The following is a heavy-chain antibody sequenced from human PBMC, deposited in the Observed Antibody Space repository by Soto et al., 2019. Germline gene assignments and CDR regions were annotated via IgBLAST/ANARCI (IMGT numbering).Heavy chain of an antibody. V-gene: IGHV3-30-3*01. CDR3: ARGRYGSGSSSDY. CDR2: ISYDGSNK. Sequence: QVQLVESGGGVVQPGRSLRLSCAASGFTFSHYVMHWVRQAPGTGLVWVAVISYDGSNKYYADSVKGRFTISRDNSKNTLYLQMNSLRAEDTAVYYGARGRYGSGSSSDYWGQGTLVTVSS. J-gene: IGHJ4*02. CDR1: GFTFSHYV. D-gene: IGHD3-10*01.